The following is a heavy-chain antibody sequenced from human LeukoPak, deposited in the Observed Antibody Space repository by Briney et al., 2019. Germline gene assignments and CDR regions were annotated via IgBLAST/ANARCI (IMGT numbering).Heavy chain of an antibody. CDR3: ARIGLKTTGYYRLDY. D-gene: IGHD3-9*01. V-gene: IGHV1-2*02. CDR1: GYTFTGHY. Sequence: ASVKVSCKASGYTFTGHYLHWVRQAPGQGLEWMGWLNPNTGDALYIQKFQGRVTMTGDTSISTAYMKLSSLMSDDTAVYYCARIGLKTTGYYRLDYWGQGTLVTVSS. J-gene: IGHJ4*02. CDR2: LNPNTGDA.